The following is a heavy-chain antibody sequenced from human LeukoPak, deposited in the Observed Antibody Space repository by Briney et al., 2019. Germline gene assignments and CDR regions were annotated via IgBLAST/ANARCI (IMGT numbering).Heavy chain of an antibody. V-gene: IGHV4-34*01. D-gene: IGHD3-22*01. CDR2: INHSGST. CDR3: ARSVYYDSSGYYYTYHYYYGMDV. CDR1: GWSFSGYY. Sequence: SETLSLTCAVYGWSFSGYYWSWIRQPPGKGLEWIGEINHSGSTNYNPSLKSRVTISVDTSKNQFSLKLSSVTAAGTAVYYCARSVYYDSSGYYYTYHYYYGMDVWGQGTTVTVSS. J-gene: IGHJ6*02.